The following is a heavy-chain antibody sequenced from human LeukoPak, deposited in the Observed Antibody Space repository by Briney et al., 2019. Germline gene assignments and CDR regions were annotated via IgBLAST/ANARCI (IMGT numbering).Heavy chain of an antibody. Sequence: ASVKVSCKASGYTFTGYYMHWVRQAPGQGLEWMGWINPNGGGTNYAQKFQGWVTMTRDTSISTAYMELSRLRSDDTAVYYCARGFPLYYYDSSGYEDFDPWGQGTLVTVSS. CDR2: INPNGGGT. J-gene: IGHJ5*02. CDR1: GYTFTGYY. V-gene: IGHV1-2*04. D-gene: IGHD3-22*01. CDR3: ARGFPLYYYDSSGYEDFDP.